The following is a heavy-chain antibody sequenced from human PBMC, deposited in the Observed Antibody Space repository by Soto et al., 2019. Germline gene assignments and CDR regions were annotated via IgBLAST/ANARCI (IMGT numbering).Heavy chain of an antibody. CDR2: INAGNGNT. CDR1: GYTFTNYA. V-gene: IGHV1-3*01. CDR3: ARAGFCSTASCSDAFDI. Sequence: ASVKVSCKASGYTFTNYAMHWVRQAPGQRPEWMGWINAGNGNTKFSQRFQGRVTITRDTSANIAYMELSSLTSEDTAVYYCARAGFCSTASCSDAFDIWGQGTMVTVSS. D-gene: IGHD2-2*01. J-gene: IGHJ3*02.